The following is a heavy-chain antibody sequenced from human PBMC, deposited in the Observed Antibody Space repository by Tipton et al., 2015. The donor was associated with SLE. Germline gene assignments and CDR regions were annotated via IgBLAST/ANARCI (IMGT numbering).Heavy chain of an antibody. D-gene: IGHD1-26*01. CDR2: IHYSGNA. J-gene: IGHJ4*02. CDR3: ARETLGDSLEY. CDR1: GGSISSHY. V-gene: IGHV4-59*11. Sequence: TLSLTCSVSGGSISSHYWTWIRQSPGKGLEWIGHIHYSGNASYNPSLQSRATISIDTAKKQFSLKLRSVTAADTAVYYCARETLGDSLEYWGQGTLVSVSS.